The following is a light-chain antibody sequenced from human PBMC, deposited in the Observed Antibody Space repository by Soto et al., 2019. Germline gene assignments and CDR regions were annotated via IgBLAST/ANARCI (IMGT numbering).Light chain of an antibody. Sequence: AIQMTQSPSSLSASLGDRVTITCRASQGIRNDLGWYQQKPGKAPKLLIYAASSLQSGVPSRFSGSGSGTDFTLTISSLQPEDFATYYCQHYNSYSEAFGQGTKVDI. CDR2: AAS. V-gene: IGKV1-6*01. J-gene: IGKJ1*01. CDR3: QHYNSYSEA. CDR1: QGIRND.